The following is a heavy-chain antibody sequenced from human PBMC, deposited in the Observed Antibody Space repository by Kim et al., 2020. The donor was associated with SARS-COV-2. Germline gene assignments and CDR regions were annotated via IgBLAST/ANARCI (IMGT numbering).Heavy chain of an antibody. V-gene: IGHV4-59*01. J-gene: IGHJ4*02. CDR3: AREGELREAVDY. CDR1: GGSISSYY. D-gene: IGHD1-26*01. Sequence: SETLSLTCTVSGGSISSYYWSWIRQPPGKGLEWIGYIYYSGSTNYNPSLKSRVTISVDTSKNQFSLKLSSVTAADTAVYYCAREGELREAVDYWGQGTLVTVSS. CDR2: IYYSGST.